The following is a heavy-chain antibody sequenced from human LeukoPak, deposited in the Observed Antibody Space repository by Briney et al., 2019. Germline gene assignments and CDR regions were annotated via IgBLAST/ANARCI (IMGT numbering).Heavy chain of an antibody. CDR3: ARYNWNDVSFDY. D-gene: IGHD1-20*01. J-gene: IGHJ4*02. CDR2: IYHSGST. CDR1: GCSISSGGYS. Sequence: SETLSLTCAVSGCSISSGGYSWSWIRQPPGKGLEWIGYIYHSGSTYYNPSLKSRVTISVDRSKNQFSLKLSSVTAADTAVYYCARYNWNDVSFDYWGQGTLVTVSS. V-gene: IGHV4-30-2*01.